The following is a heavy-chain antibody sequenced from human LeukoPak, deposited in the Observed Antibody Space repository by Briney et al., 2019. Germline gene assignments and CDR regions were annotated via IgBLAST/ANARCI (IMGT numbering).Heavy chain of an antibody. CDR3: ARDNYRKFDY. CDR1: GFTFDDYT. D-gene: IGHD1-26*01. J-gene: IGHJ4*02. Sequence: GGSLRLSCAASGFTFDDYTMHWVRQVPGKGLEWVSLITWDGDSTYYADSVKGRFTISRDNAKNSLYLQMNSLRAEDTAVYYCARDNYRKFDYWGQGTLVTVSS. V-gene: IGHV3-43*01. CDR2: ITWDGDST.